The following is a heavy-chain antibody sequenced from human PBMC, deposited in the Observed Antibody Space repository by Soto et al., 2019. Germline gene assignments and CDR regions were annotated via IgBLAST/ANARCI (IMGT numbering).Heavy chain of an antibody. Sequence: QVQLQESGPGLVKPSQTLSLTCTVSGGSISSGGYYWSWIRQHPGKGLEWIGYIYHSGSTYYNPSLKSRVTISVDTSKNQFALKVSSVTAPDTAVYFGAREGTGMLNWADPWGQGILATVS. CDR3: AREGTGMLNWADP. CDR1: GGSISSGGYY. D-gene: IGHD3-10*01. V-gene: IGHV4-31*03. J-gene: IGHJ5*02. CDR2: IYHSGST.